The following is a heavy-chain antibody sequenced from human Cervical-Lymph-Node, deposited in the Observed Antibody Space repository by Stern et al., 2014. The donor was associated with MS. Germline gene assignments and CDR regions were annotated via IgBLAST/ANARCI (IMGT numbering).Heavy chain of an antibody. CDR1: GGSVSSTNW. V-gene: IGHV4-4*02. CDR3: ARERQQYCNSEGCSYWYFDL. J-gene: IGHJ2*01. D-gene: IGHD2/OR15-2a*01. CDR2: IYPSGAS. Sequence: VQLVESGPGLVKPSGTLSLTCAVSGGSVSSTNWWSWVRQSPGKGLEWIGNIYPSGASNYRPSLRSRVSISLDNSKNHLSLHLTSVTAADTAVYYCARERQQYCNSEGCSYWYFDLWGRGTLVTVSS.